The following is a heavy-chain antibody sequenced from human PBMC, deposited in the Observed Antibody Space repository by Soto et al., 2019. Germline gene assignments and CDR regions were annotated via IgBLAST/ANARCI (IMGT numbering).Heavy chain of an antibody. CDR1: GFTFSSYG. J-gene: IGHJ5*02. CDR3: AKDSLDYGDYDWFDP. CDR2: ISYDGSNK. V-gene: IGHV3-30*18. Sequence: QVQLVESGGGVVQPGRSLRLSCAASGFTFSSYGMHWVRQAPGKGLEWVAVISYDGSNKYYADSVKGRFTISRDNSQNTLYLQMNSLRAEDTAVYYCAKDSLDYGDYDWFDPWGQGTLVTVSS. D-gene: IGHD4-17*01.